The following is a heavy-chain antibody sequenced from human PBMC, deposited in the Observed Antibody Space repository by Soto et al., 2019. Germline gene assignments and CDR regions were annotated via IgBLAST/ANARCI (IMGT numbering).Heavy chain of an antibody. CDR3: AKDLGYYDSSGYPTGDY. V-gene: IGHV3-23*01. CDR2: ISGSGGST. CDR1: GFTFSSYA. Sequence: GGSLRLSCAASGFTFSSYAMSWVRQAPGKGLEWVSAISGSGGSTYYADSVKGRFTISRDNSKNTLYLQMNSLRAEDTAVYYCAKDLGYYDSSGYPTGDYWGQGTLVTVSS. D-gene: IGHD3-22*01. J-gene: IGHJ4*02.